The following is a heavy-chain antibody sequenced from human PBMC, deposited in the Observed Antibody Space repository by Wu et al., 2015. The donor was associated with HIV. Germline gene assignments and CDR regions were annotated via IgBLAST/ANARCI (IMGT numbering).Heavy chain of an antibody. V-gene: IGHV1-69*12. CDR3: VRDQQWPTEYYHYYGMDV. CDR2: IVPIFGSP. J-gene: IGHJ6*02. Sequence: QVQLVQSGAEVKKPGSSVRVSCKASGGNFRSYAMTWVRQAPGQGLEWMGGIVPIFGSPKYAQRFQGRVTITADESTSTAYMDLRSLRSDDTAVYYCVRDQQWPTEYYHYYGMDVWGQGTTVTVSS. D-gene: IGHD6-19*01. CDR1: GGNFRSYA.